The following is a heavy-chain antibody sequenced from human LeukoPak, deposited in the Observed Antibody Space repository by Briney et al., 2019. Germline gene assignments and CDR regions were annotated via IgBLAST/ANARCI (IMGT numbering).Heavy chain of an antibody. CDR1: GFTFSSYS. J-gene: IGHJ5*02. V-gene: IGHV3-21*01. CDR2: ISSSSSYI. CDR3: ARLSSGWYNWFDP. Sequence: GGSLRPSCAASGFTFSSYSMNWVRQAPGKGLEWVSSISSSSSYIYYADSVKGRFTISRDNAKNSLYLQMNSLRAEDTAVYYCARLSSGWYNWFDPWGQGTLVTVSS. D-gene: IGHD6-19*01.